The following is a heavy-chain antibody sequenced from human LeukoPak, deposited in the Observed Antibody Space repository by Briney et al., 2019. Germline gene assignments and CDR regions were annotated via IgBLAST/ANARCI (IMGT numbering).Heavy chain of an antibody. J-gene: IGHJ4*02. CDR1: GFTFSSYA. V-gene: IGHV3-48*01. D-gene: IGHD5-18*01. CDR2: ISSSSSTI. CDR3: AREGMDTLGYFDY. Sequence: GGSLRLSCAASGFTFSSYAMSWVRQAPGKGLEWVSYISSSSSTIYYADSVKGRFTISRDNAKNSLYLQMNSLRAEDTAVYYCAREGMDTLGYFDYWGQGTLVTVSS.